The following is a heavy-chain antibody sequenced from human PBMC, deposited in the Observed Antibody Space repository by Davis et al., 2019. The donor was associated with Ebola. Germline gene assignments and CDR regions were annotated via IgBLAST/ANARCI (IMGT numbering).Heavy chain of an antibody. J-gene: IGHJ4*02. D-gene: IGHD3-22*01. CDR1: GFTFRSYA. CDR3: AKDGYYFDSSGYFDY. Sequence: GESLKISCAASGFTFRSYAMSWGRQAPGKGLEWVSAIIASGATTYYADSVKGRFTISRDNSKDTLYLQMNSLRADDTAVYYCAKDGYYFDSSGYFDYWGQGTLVTVSS. V-gene: IGHV3-23*01. CDR2: IIASGATT.